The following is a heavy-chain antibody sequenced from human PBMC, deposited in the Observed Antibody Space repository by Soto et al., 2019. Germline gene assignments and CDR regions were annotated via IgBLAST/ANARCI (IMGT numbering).Heavy chain of an antibody. D-gene: IGHD5-12*01. Sequence: QVQLQESGPGLVKPSQTLSLTCTVSGGSISSGGYYWSWIRQHPGKGLEWIGYIYYSGSTHYNPSLKSRVTISVDTSKNQFSLKLSSVTAADTAVYYCARGRDGYNPAFDIWGQGTMVTVSS. CDR3: ARGRDGYNPAFDI. J-gene: IGHJ3*02. CDR2: IYYSGST. CDR1: GGSISSGGYY. V-gene: IGHV4-31*03.